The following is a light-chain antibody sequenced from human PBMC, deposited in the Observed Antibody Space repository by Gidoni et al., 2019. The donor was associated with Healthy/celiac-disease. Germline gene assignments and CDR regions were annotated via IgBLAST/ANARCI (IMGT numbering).Light chain of an antibody. CDR3: QQFNSYPIT. Sequence: AIQLTQSRSSLSASVGDRVTITCRASQGISSALAWYQQKPGKAPKLLIYDASSLESGVTSRFSGSGSGTDFTLTISSLQPEDFATYYCQQFNSYPITFGQGTRLEIK. CDR2: DAS. CDR1: QGISSA. V-gene: IGKV1-13*02. J-gene: IGKJ5*01.